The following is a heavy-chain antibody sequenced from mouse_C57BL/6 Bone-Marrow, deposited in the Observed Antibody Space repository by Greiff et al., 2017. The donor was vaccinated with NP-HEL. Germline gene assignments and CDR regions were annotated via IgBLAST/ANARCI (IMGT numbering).Heavy chain of an antibody. V-gene: IGHV1-47*01. CDR3: ARRENYFSYFDY. J-gene: IGHJ2*01. D-gene: IGHD1-1*01. Sequence: VKLVESGAELVKPGASVKMSCKASGYTFTTYPIEWMKQNHGKSLEWIGNFHPYNDDTKYNEKFKGKATLTVEKSSSTVYLELSRLTSDDSAVYYCARRENYFSYFDYWGQGTTLTVSS. CDR2: FHPYNDDT. CDR1: GYTFTTYP.